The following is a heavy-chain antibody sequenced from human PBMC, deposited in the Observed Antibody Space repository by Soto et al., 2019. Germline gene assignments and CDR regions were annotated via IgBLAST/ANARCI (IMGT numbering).Heavy chain of an antibody. CDR1: GGSFSGYY. Sequence: SETLSLPCAVYGGSFSGYYWSWIRQPPGKGLEWIGEINHSGSTNYNPSLKSRVTISVDTSKNQFSLKLSSVTAADTAVYYCASRAPGTSVDYWGQGTLVTVSS. J-gene: IGHJ4*02. V-gene: IGHV4-34*01. CDR3: ASRAPGTSVDY. D-gene: IGHD1-7*01. CDR2: INHSGST.